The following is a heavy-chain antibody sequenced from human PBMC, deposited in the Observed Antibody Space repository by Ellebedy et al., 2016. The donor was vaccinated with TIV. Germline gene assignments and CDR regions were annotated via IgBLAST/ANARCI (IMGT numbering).Heavy chain of an antibody. CDR1: GGSFSGYY. Sequence: MPSETLSLTFAVYGGSFSGYYWSRIRQPPGKGLEWIWDITHSGSTNYNPSLKSRVTISVDTSKNQFSRKLSSVTAADTAGYYCARAPPPELRYFDWTGPAAAGMDVWGQGTTVTVSS. CDR3: ARAPPPELRYFDWTGPAAAGMDV. V-gene: IGHV4-34*01. D-gene: IGHD3-9*01. J-gene: IGHJ6*02. CDR2: ITHSGST.